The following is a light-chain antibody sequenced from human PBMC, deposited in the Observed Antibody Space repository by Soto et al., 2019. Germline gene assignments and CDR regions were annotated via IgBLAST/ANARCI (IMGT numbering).Light chain of an antibody. CDR2: GAS. CDR3: QQYGSL. J-gene: IGKJ3*01. CDR1: QSVSSSY. Sequence: EIVLTQSPGTLSLSPGERATLSCRASQSVSSSYLAWYQQKPGQAPRLLIYGASSRATGIPDRFSGSGSGTDVTLTISRLEPEDCAVYYCQQYGSLFGPGTKVDIK. V-gene: IGKV3-20*01.